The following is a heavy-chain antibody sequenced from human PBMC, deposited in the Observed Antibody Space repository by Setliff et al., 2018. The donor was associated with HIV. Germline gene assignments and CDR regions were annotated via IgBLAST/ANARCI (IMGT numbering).Heavy chain of an antibody. V-gene: IGHV4-4*09. CDR2: IYASGST. J-gene: IGHJ4*02. Sequence: SETLSLTCTVPGGSFSDYYRSWIRQPPGKGLEWIGYIYASGSTNYNPSLKSRVTISIDTSKNQFSLRLGSVTAADTALYYCARLGRAIDRGGYSLRFDYWGQGTLVTVSS. CDR3: ARLGRAIDRGGYSLRFDY. D-gene: IGHD3-22*01. CDR1: GGSFSDYY.